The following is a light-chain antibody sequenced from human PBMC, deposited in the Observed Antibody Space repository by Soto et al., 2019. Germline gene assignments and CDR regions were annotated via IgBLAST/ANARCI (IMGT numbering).Light chain of an antibody. J-gene: IGLJ1*01. Sequence: QSARSHPASVSWSPGHSVAISCTGTSSDVGGYDYVSWYQQHPGKAPKFMIYEVTNRPSGVSHRFSGSKSGNTASLTISGLQAEEQADYYCSSYTTTSNYVFGTGTKVTXL. V-gene: IGLV2-14*01. CDR3: SSYTTTSNYV. CDR1: SSDVGGYDY. CDR2: EVT.